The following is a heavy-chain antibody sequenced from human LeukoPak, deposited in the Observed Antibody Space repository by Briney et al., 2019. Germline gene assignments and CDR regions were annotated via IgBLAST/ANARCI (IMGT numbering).Heavy chain of an antibody. Sequence: ASVKVSCKASGYTFTGYYMHWVRQAPGQGLEWMGWINPNSGGTNYAQKFQGRATMTRDTSISTAYMELSRLRSDDTAVYYCARGYSGYDGPDYWGQGTLVTVSS. J-gene: IGHJ4*02. D-gene: IGHD5-12*01. CDR1: GYTFTGYY. V-gene: IGHV1-2*02. CDR2: INPNSGGT. CDR3: ARGYSGYDGPDY.